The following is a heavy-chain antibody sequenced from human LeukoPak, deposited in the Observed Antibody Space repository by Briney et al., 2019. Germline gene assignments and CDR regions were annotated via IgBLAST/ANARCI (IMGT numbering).Heavy chain of an antibody. CDR2: IIPIFGTA. CDR1: GGTFSSYA. J-gene: IGHJ3*02. Sequence: SVKVSCKASGGTFSSYAISWVRQAPGQGLEWMGGIIPIFGTANYAQKFQGRVTITADESTSTAYMELSSLRSEDTAVYYCASGYYYDSSGYYSFDAFDIWGQGTMVTASS. D-gene: IGHD3-22*01. V-gene: IGHV1-69*13. CDR3: ASGYYYDSSGYYSFDAFDI.